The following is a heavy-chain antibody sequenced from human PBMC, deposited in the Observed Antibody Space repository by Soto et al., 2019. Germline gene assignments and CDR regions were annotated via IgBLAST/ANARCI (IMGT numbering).Heavy chain of an antibody. D-gene: IGHD3-9*01. J-gene: IGHJ4*02. V-gene: IGHV3-74*01. CDR2: ISGDGVTT. Sequence: EVQLVESGGDLVQRGGSLRLSCAASGFPFSSYWMHWVRHTPGKGLDWVARISGDGVTTYSADSVTGRFTVSRDNAKNTLSLQISGLRADDTAVYYCAREYYGLLTGYYADYWGQGTLVSVSS. CDR1: GFPFSSYW. CDR3: AREYYGLLTGYYADY.